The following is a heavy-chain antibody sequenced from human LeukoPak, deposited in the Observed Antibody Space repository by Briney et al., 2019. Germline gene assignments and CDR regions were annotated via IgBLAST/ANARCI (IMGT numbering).Heavy chain of an antibody. CDR2: ISYDGSNK. CDR3: AREYSSGCPDY. CDR1: GFTFSSYA. J-gene: IGHJ4*02. Sequence: PGRSLRLSCAASGFTFSSYAMHWVRQAPGKGLEWVAVISYDGSNKYYADSVKGRFTISRDNSKNTLYLQMNSLRAEDTAVYYCAREYSSGCPDYWGQGTLVTVSS. V-gene: IGHV3-30-3*01. D-gene: IGHD6-19*01.